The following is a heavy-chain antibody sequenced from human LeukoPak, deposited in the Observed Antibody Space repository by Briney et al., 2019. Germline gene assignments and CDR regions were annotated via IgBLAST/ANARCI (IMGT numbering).Heavy chain of an antibody. CDR1: GFTFSSYS. D-gene: IGHD6-19*01. CDR2: ISSSSSYI. V-gene: IGHV3-21*01. Sequence: PGGSLRLSCAASGFTFSSYSMNWVRQAPGKGLEWVSSISSSSSYIYYADSVKGRFTISRDNAKNSLYLQMNSLRAEDTAVYYCAGDISGWYYFDYWGQGTLVTVSS. J-gene: IGHJ4*02. CDR3: AGDISGWYYFDY.